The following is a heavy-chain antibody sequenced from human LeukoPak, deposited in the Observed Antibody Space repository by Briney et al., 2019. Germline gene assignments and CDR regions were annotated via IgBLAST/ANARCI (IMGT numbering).Heavy chain of an antibody. CDR2: IHSDGRST. D-gene: IGHD1-1*01. V-gene: IGHV3-74*01. J-gene: IGHJ4*02. CDR3: ARAASTGTSFDY. CDR1: GFTFSTYW. Sequence: GGSLRLSCAASGFTFSTYWMHWVRQPPGKGLAWVSRIHSDGRSTNYADSVKGRFTISRDNAKNTLFLQMNSLRAEDTAVYYCARAASTGTSFDYWGQGTLVTVSS.